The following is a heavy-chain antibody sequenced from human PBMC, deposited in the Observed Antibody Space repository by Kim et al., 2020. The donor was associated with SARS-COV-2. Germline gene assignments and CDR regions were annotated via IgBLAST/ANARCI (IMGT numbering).Heavy chain of an antibody. J-gene: IGHJ4*02. V-gene: IGHV4-59*01. CDR3: AREGYDTLTGYQMGGYFDY. CDR1: GCSISSYY. CDR2: INSSGST. Sequence: SETLSLTCTVSGCSISSYYWSWIRQPPGKGLEWVGSINSSGSTNYNPSLKSRSTITVDTSKNQFSLKLSSVTGADTAAYYCAREGYDTLTGYQMGGYFDYWGQGTLVTVSS. D-gene: IGHD3-9*01.